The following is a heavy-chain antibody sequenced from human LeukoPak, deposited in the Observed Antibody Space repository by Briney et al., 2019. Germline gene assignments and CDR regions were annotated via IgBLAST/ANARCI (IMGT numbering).Heavy chain of an antibody. D-gene: IGHD1-26*01. CDR3: ARGGSYYFDY. V-gene: IGHV4-39*07. J-gene: IGHJ4*02. Sequence: PSETLSLTCTVSGDTISSNNYLWAWLRQPPGKGLEWIGNIYSSGSPYYNPSLQSRVTISLDTSKNQFSLNLSSVTAADTAVYYCARGGSYYFDYWGQGTLVTFSS. CDR2: IYSSGSP. CDR1: GDTISSNNYL.